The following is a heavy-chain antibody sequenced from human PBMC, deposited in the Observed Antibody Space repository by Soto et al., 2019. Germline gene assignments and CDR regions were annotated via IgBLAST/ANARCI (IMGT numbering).Heavy chain of an antibody. V-gene: IGHV3-7*01. CDR3: ARGGYCSSTSCLYLAEYFQH. CDR2: IKQDGSEK. Sequence: GGSLRLSCAASGFTFSSYWMSWVRQAPGKGLEWVANIKQDGSEKYYVDSVKGRFTISRDNAKNSLYLQMNSLRAEDTAVYYCARGGYCSSTSCLYLAEYFQHWGQGTLVTVSS. CDR1: GFTFSSYW. J-gene: IGHJ1*01. D-gene: IGHD2-2*03.